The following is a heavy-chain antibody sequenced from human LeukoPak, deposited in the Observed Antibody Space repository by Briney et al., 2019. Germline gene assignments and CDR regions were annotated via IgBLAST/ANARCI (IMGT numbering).Heavy chain of an antibody. CDR1: GGSISSSSYY. CDR3: ARDIEMATTNGAFDI. Sequence: PSETLSLTCTVSGGSISSSSYYWGWIRQPPGKGLVWIGNIYYSGSTYYNPSLKSRVTISVDTSKNQFSLKLSSVTAADTAVYYCARDIEMATTNGAFDIWGQGTMVTVSS. CDR2: IYYSGST. V-gene: IGHV4-39*02. J-gene: IGHJ3*02. D-gene: IGHD5-24*01.